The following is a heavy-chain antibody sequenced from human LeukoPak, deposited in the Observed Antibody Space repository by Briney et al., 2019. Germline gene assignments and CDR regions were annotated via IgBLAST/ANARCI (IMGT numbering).Heavy chain of an antibody. V-gene: IGHV3-9*01. CDR3: AKDRRRDDVLTGSFSD. CDR1: GFTFDDYA. J-gene: IGHJ4*02. Sequence: GGSLRLSCVASGFTFDDYAMHWVRQAPGKGLEWVAGINWNSVSAVYADSLKGRLTISRDNSKNTLYLQLNSLRAGDTALYFCAKDRRRDDVLTGSFSDWGQGTLVAVSS. CDR2: INWNSVSA. D-gene: IGHD3-9*01.